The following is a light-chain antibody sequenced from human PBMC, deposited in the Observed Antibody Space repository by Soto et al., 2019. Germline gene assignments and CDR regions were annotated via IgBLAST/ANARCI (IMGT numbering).Light chain of an antibody. CDR1: QSVRSSY. CDR3: HHYGSACT. Sequence: EIVLTQSPGTLSLSPGERATLSCRASQSVRSSYLAWYQQKPGRAPRLLMYGASTRATGIPDRLSGSGSGTDFTLTISRLEPEDFAVYSCHHYGSACTFGQGTKLEIK. V-gene: IGKV3-20*01. J-gene: IGKJ2*02. CDR2: GAS.